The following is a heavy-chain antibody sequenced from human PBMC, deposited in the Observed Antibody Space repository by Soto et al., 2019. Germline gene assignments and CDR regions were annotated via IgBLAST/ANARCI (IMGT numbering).Heavy chain of an antibody. J-gene: IGHJ6*02. D-gene: IGHD3-22*01. V-gene: IGHV4-4*07. CDR2: IYFTGST. CDR1: GGSMRPYF. CDR3: AREGGYFDSSGSGVYHYHGVDV. Sequence: QVQLQESGPGLVKPSETLSLICIVSGGSMRPYFWSWIRQPAGGGLEGIGRIYFTGSTNYNPSLNSRVTISLDTSRNQFSLKLSSVTAADTAVYYCAREGGYFDSSGSGVYHYHGVDVWGQGTTVTVSS.